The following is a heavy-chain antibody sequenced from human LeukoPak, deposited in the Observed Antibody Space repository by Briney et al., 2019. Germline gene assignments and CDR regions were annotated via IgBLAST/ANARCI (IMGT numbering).Heavy chain of an antibody. CDR1: GFTFSNYA. D-gene: IGHD5-18*01. CDR3: AKEDVDTSFDY. J-gene: IGHJ4*02. Sequence: AGSLRLSCAASGFTFSNYAMNWVRQAPGKGLEWVSAISDGAGGRTYCTDSVKGRFTLSRDNSKTTLHLQLNSLRAEDTAVYYCAKEDVDTSFDYWGQGTLVTVSS. CDR2: ISDGAGGRT. V-gene: IGHV3-23*01.